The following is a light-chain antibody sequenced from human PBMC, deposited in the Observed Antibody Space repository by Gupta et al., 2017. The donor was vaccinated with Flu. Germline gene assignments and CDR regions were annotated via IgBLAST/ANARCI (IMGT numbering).Light chain of an antibody. J-gene: IGLJ1*01. V-gene: IGLV2-14*01. CDR2: DVT. Sequence: SPLTQPASESGSPGQSITISCSGTSSDVGRSDSVSWYQQHPDKAPKLIIFDVTNRPSGVSSRFSGSKSGNTASLTISGLQAEDETDYYCSSYTSGSTFYVFGTGTKVTVL. CDR1: SSDVGRSDS. CDR3: SSYTSGSTFYV.